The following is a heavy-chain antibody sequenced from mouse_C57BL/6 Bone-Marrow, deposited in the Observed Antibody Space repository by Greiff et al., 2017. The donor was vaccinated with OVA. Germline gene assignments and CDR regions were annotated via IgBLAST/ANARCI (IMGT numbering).Heavy chain of an antibody. CDR2: IWSGGST. CDR1: GFSLTSYG. CDR3: ARRGDSKGYYAMDY. J-gene: IGHJ4*01. V-gene: IGHV2-2*01. D-gene: IGHD2-5*01. Sequence: VQLQESGPGLVQPSQSLSITCTVSGFSLTSYGVHWVRQSPGKGLEWLGVIWSGGSTAYNAAFISRLSISTDNSKSQIFFKMNSLQAEDTARYYCARRGDSKGYYAMDYWGQGTSVTVSS.